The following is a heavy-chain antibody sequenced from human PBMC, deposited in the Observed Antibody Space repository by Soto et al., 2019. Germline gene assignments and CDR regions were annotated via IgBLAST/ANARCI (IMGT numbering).Heavy chain of an antibody. V-gene: IGHV4-4*07. D-gene: IGHD4-17*01. CDR3: AMTVIAPSPYLDH. J-gene: IGHJ4*02. CDR1: GDSKSRKY. Sequence: QVQLQESGPGLVKPSETLSLTCSVSGDSKSRKYWSWLRQPAGGGLEWIGRIYTTGATNYNSSLKSRVSMSVDTSKNQFSLRLTSVTAADTAVYFCAMTVIAPSPYLDHWGQGLLVTVSS. CDR2: IYTTGAT.